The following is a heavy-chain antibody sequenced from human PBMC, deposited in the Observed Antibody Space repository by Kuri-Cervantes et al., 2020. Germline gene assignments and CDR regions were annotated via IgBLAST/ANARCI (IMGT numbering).Heavy chain of an antibody. D-gene: IGHD5-18*01. CDR2: IYYSGNT. V-gene: IGHV4-59*08. Sequence: GSLRLSCTVSGGSINNYHWTWIRQPPGKGLEWIGYIYYSGNTNYNPSVKSRVTISLDTSKNQFSLKLTSVTAADTAVYYCELTDTAMIPAYFFDYWGQGTLVTVSS. J-gene: IGHJ4*02. CDR1: GGSINNYH. CDR3: ELTDTAMIPAYFFDY.